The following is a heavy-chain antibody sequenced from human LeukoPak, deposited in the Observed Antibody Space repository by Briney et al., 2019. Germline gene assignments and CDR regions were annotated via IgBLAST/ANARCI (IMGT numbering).Heavy chain of an antibody. CDR3: SNAHFRDY. V-gene: IGHV3-23*01. D-gene: IGHD2/OR15-2a*01. CDR2: ISGSGTST. CDR1: GFTFTTYA. Sequence: GGSLRLSCAVSGFTFTTYAMTWVRQAPGKGLEWVSAISGSGTSTYYADSVKGRFTISRDNSKNTLYLQINSLRAEDTAIYYWSNAHFRDYWGQGTLVTVSS. J-gene: IGHJ4*02.